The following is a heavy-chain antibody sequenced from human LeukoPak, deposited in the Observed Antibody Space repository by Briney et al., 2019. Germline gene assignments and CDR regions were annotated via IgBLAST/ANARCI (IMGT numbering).Heavy chain of an antibody. CDR1: GFTFSSYS. J-gene: IGHJ4*02. D-gene: IGHD3-22*01. CDR3: ARTYYYDSRGVFDY. Sequence: GGSLRLSCAASGFTFSSYSMNWVRQAPGKGLEWVSYISSSSSTIYYADSVKGRFTISRDNAKNSLYLQMNSLRAEDTAVYYCARTYYYDSRGVFDYWGQGTLVTVSS. CDR2: ISSSSSTI. V-gene: IGHV3-48*01.